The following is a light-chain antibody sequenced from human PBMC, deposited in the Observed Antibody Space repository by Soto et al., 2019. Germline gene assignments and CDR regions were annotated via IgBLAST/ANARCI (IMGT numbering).Light chain of an antibody. CDR1: SSDVGGYNY. CDR2: DVS. V-gene: IGLV2-14*01. J-gene: IGLJ2*01. CDR3: SSYTSSSTPWV. Sequence: QSALTQPASVSGSPGQSITISCTGTSSDVGGYNYVSWYQQHPGKAPKLMIYDVSNRPSGVSNRFSGSKSGNTASLTISXXXXXXXADYYCSSYTSSSTPWVFGGGTKLTVL.